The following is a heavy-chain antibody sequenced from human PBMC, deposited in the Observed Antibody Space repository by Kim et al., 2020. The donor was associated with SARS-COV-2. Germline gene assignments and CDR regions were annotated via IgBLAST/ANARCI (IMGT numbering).Heavy chain of an antibody. CDR1: GFSFSSFA. J-gene: IGHJ4*02. V-gene: IGHV3-23*01. CDR2: IITTGTST. CDR3: AKRGGYFEY. Sequence: GGSLRLSCAASGFSFSSFAMTWVRQAPGKGLEWVSSIITTGTSTYYADSVRGRFVISRDNSKNTLHLQMNSLRAEDTAIYYCAKRGGYFEYWGQGTLVTV. D-gene: IGHD3-10*01.